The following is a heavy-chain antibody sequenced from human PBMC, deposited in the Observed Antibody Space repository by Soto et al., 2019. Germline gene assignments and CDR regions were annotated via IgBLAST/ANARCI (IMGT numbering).Heavy chain of an antibody. CDR3: ARLGAFYQAMDY. V-gene: IGHV4-59*08. CDR2: IYYAGTT. CDR1: DGSLSPNY. J-gene: IGHJ4*02. D-gene: IGHD2-2*01. Sequence: SETLSLICTVSDGSLSPNYWSWIRQPPGKGLEWLGYIYYAGTTTYNPSLQSRVSISLDTSKNEVSLKLTSVTAADTAVYFCARLGAFYQAMDYWGQGTLVPSPQ.